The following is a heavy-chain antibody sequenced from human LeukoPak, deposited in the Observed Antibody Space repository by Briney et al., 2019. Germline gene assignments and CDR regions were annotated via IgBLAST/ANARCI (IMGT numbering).Heavy chain of an antibody. Sequence: GGSLRLSCAASGFTFSSYSMNWVRQAPGKGLEWVSSISSSSSYIYYADSVKGRFTISRDNAKNSLYLQMNSLRAEDTAVYYCARDGELLSSLDAFDIWGQGTMVTVSS. D-gene: IGHD2-2*01. J-gene: IGHJ3*02. CDR2: ISSSSSYI. CDR1: GFTFSSYS. V-gene: IGHV3-21*01. CDR3: ARDGELLSSLDAFDI.